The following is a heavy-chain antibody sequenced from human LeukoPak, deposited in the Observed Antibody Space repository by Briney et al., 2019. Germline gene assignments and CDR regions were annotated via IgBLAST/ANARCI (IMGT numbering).Heavy chain of an antibody. Sequence: SETLSLTCTVSGGSISSYYWSWIRQPPGKGLEWIGYIYYSGSTNYNPSLKSRVTISVDTSKNQFSLKLSSVTAADTAVYYCARVRYDILTGYYGDAFDIWGQGTTVTVSS. CDR1: GGSISSYY. V-gene: IGHV4-59*01. CDR2: IYYSGST. CDR3: ARVRYDILTGYYGDAFDI. D-gene: IGHD3-9*01. J-gene: IGHJ3*02.